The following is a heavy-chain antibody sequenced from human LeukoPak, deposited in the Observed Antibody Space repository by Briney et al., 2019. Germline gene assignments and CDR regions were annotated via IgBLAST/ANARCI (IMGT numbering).Heavy chain of an antibody. CDR1: GCTFSTNA. J-gene: IGHJ4*02. D-gene: IGHD4-17*01. CDR2: ISGSGGNT. V-gene: IGHV3-23*01. CDR3: AKGRNEDGDVAMIY. Sequence: PGGSLILSCAASGCTFSTNATSWVRQAPGKGLEWVSRISGSGGNTFYADSVKGRFTISRDNSKNTLYLQMNSLRAEDTAGYHCAKGRNEDGDVAMIYWGQGTLVTVSS.